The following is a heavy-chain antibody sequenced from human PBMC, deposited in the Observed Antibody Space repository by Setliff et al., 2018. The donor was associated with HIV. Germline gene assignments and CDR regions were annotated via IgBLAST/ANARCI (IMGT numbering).Heavy chain of an antibody. Sequence: PSETLSLTCTVSGGSISSGDYYWSWIRQPPGKGLEWIGYIYYSGSTYYNPSLKSRVTISVDTSRNQFSLKLSSVTAADTAVYYCARAMVRGVIGYWGQGTLVTV. V-gene: IGHV4-30-4*08. CDR3: ARAMVRGVIGY. CDR1: GGSISSGDYY. J-gene: IGHJ4*02. CDR2: IYYSGST. D-gene: IGHD3-10*01.